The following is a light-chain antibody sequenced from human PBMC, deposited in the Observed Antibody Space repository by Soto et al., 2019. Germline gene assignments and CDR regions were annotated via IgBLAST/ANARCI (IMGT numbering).Light chain of an antibody. Sequence: VLTQSPGTLSLSPGERATLSCRASQSVSSSTYLAWYQQKPGQAPRLLIYGASSRATGIPDRFSGSGSGTDFTLTISRLEPEDFAVYYCQQYGSSPLTFGGGTKVDIK. CDR3: QQYGSSPLT. CDR2: GAS. V-gene: IGKV3-20*01. CDR1: QSVSSSTY. J-gene: IGKJ4*01.